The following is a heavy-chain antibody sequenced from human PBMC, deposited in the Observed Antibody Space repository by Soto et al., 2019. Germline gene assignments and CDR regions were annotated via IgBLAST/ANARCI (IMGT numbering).Heavy chain of an antibody. J-gene: IGHJ4*02. Sequence: PSETLSLTFTVSGGSISSGGYYWSWIRQHPGKGLEWIGYIYYSGSTYYNPSLKSRVTILVDTSKNQFSLKLSSVTAADTAVYYCARKRYGGYDFDYWGQGTLVTVS. CDR3: ARKRYGGYDFDY. D-gene: IGHD5-12*01. CDR2: IYYSGST. V-gene: IGHV4-31*03. CDR1: GGSISSGGYY.